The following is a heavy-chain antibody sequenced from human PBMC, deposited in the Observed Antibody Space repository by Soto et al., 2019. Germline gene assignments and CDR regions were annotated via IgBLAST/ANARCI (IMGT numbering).Heavy chain of an antibody. V-gene: IGHV4-61*08. Sequence: PSETLSLTCTVSGGSISSGGYYWSWIRQHPGKGLEWIGYIYYSGSTNYNPSLKSRVTISIDTSKNQFSLKLSSVTAADTAVYYCARETGYIYGFPLDYWSQGTLVTVSS. J-gene: IGHJ4*02. CDR1: GGSISSGGYY. CDR3: ARETGYIYGFPLDY. D-gene: IGHD5-18*01. CDR2: IYYSGST.